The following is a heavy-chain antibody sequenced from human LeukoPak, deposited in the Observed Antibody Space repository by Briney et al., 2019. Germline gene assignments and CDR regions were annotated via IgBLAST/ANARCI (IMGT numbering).Heavy chain of an antibody. CDR2: ISGSGDNK. D-gene: IGHD1-26*01. CDR1: GFTFSSYA. CDR3: AKGMSGSSPYNWFDP. J-gene: IGHJ5*02. Sequence: GGSLRLSCAVSGFTFSSYAMSWVRQAPGKGLEWVSVISGSGDNKYYADSVKGRFTISRDNSKNTLYLQINSLRAEDTAVYYCAKGMSGSSPYNWFDPWGQGTLVTVSS. V-gene: IGHV3-23*01.